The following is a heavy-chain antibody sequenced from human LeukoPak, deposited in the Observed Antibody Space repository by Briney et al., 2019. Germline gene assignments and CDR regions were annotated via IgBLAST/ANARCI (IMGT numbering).Heavy chain of an antibody. V-gene: IGHV1-46*01. CDR1: GYIFTSYH. D-gene: IGHD2-21*01. J-gene: IGHJ4*02. Sequence: ASVKVSCKASGYIFTSYHMHWVRQAPGQGLEWMGIINPSGGSTRYAQKFQGRVTMTRDTSISTAYMELSRLRSDDTAVYYCARIGDTFPLTGDYWGQGTLVTVSS. CDR3: ARIGDTFPLTGDY. CDR2: INPSGGST.